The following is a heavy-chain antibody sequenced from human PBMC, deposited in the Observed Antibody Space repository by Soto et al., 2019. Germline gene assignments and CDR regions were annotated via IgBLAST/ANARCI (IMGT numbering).Heavy chain of an antibody. D-gene: IGHD2-21*02. CDR1: GFTFDGYA. CDR3: AKEMNGDSCLLYIMDV. J-gene: IGHJ6*02. CDR2: ISFNSGAI. Sequence: EVQLVESGGDLVQPGRSLRLSCVASGFTFDGYAMHWVRQAPGRGLEWGSGISFNSGAIGYADSVKGRFSISRDNAKNSLYLQMNSLRGEDTALDYCAKEMNGDSCLLYIMDVWGQGTTVTV. V-gene: IGHV3-9*01.